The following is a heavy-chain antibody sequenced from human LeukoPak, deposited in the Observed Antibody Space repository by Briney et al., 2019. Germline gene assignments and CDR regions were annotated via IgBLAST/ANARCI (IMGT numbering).Heavy chain of an antibody. Sequence: MPSETLSLTCTVSGGSIGSGGYYWSWIRQPPGKGLEWIGHIYHSGSTYYNPSLKSRVTISVDRSKNQFSLKLSSVTAADTAVYYCARDRVVPAAYFDYWGQGTLVTVPS. J-gene: IGHJ4*02. CDR1: GGSIGSGGYY. D-gene: IGHD2-2*01. CDR2: IYHSGST. CDR3: ARDRVVPAAYFDY. V-gene: IGHV4-30-2*01.